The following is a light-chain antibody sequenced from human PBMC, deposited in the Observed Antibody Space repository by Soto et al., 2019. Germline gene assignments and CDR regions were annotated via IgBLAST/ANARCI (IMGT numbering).Light chain of an antibody. J-gene: IGKJ4*02. Sequence: LTESPSTLSVSAGERFTLSCRARQSVRNNLAWYQQKPGQAPRLLIYGAFNRDTGVPARFSGSGSGTDFTLTISSLQAEDFETYYCQQYYSSPRTFGGGTKVDIK. V-gene: IGKV3D-15*01. CDR3: QQYYSSPRT. CDR2: GAF. CDR1: QSVRNN.